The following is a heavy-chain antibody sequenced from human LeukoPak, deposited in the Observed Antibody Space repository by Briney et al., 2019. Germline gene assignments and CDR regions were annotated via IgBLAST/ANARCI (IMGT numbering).Heavy chain of an antibody. V-gene: IGHV1-69*05. J-gene: IGHJ4*02. D-gene: IGHD3-22*01. Sequence: SVTVSCKASGGTFISYAISWVGQAPGQGGEWMGGIIPIFGTANYAQKFQGRVTITTDDSTSTAYMELSSLRSEDTAVYSFASAVYYYDSSGYYPPDYWGQGTLVTVSS. CDR3: ASAVYYYDSSGYYPPDY. CDR1: GGTFISYA. CDR2: IIPIFGTA.